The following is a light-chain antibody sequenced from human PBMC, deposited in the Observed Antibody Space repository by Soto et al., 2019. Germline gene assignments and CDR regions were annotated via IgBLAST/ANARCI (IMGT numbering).Light chain of an antibody. CDR2: DVV. V-gene: IGLV2-14*03. Sequence: QSVLTQPASVSGSPGRSITISCTGTSSDVGGFNSVSWYQLRPGTAPKLILYDVVDRPSGVSYRFSGSKSGNTASLTISGLPAADEADYFCSSYTSTMTNVFGSGTKATVL. J-gene: IGLJ1*01. CDR3: SSYTSTMTNV. CDR1: SSDVGGFNS.